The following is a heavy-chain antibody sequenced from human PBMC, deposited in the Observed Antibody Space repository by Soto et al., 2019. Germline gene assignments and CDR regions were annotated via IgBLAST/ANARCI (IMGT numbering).Heavy chain of an antibody. V-gene: IGHV4-39*01. Sequence: TLSLTCTVSGISINSSVYYWGWIRQPPGKGLEWIGSMFYGVSTYYNPSLKSRVTVSVDTSKNQSSLNLRSVTAADTAVYYCARLPSRHLVDYWGQGTLVTVSS. CDR3: ARLPSRHLVDY. J-gene: IGHJ4*02. D-gene: IGHD3-3*02. CDR1: GISINSSVYY. CDR2: MFYGVST.